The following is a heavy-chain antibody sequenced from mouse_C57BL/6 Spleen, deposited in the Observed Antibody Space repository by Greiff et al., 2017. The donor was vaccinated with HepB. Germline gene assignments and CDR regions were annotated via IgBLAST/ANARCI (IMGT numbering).Heavy chain of an antibody. V-gene: IGHV1-22*01. CDR3: ARGGNLRGNAMDY. CDR1: GYTFTDYN. Sequence: LVKPGASVKMSCKASGYTFTDYNMHWVKQSHGKSLEWIGYINPNNGGTSYNQKFKGKATLTVNKSSSTAYMELRSLTSEDSAVYYCARGGNLRGNAMDYWGQGTSVTVSS. CDR2: INPNNGGT. D-gene: IGHD1-1*01. J-gene: IGHJ4*01.